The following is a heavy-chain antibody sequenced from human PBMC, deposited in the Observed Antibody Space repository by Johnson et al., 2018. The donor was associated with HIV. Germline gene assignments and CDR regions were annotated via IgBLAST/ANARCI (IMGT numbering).Heavy chain of an antibody. V-gene: IGHV3-30*04. CDR3: AREGTWGSNDAFDI. CDR2: ISYDGSNK. J-gene: IGHJ3*02. Sequence: QVQLVESGGGVVQPGRSLRLSCAASGFTFSSYAMHWVRQAPGKGLEWVAVISYDGSNKYYADSVTGRFTISRDNAKTTRYLQMNSLRAEDPAVYYCAREGTWGSNDAFDIWGQGTMVTVSS. D-gene: IGHD7-27*01. CDR1: GFTFSSYA.